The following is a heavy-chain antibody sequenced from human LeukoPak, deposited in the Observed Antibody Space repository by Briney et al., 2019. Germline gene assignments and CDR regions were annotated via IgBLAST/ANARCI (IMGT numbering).Heavy chain of an antibody. CDR3: ASRIVPSSDFDY. V-gene: IGHV4-34*01. D-gene: IGHD5-12*01. Sequence: SETLSLTCAVYGGSFSGYYWSWIRQPPGKGLEWIGEINHSGSTNYNPSLKSRVTISVDTSKNQFSLTLSSVTVADTAVYYCASRIVPSSDFDYWGQGTLVTVSS. CDR2: INHSGST. CDR1: GGSFSGYY. J-gene: IGHJ4*02.